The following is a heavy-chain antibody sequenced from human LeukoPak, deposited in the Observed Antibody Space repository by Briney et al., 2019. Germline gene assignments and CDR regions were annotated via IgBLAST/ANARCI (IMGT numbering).Heavy chain of an antibody. CDR3: ARDPYDSSSYYYSYFDY. J-gene: IGHJ4*02. CDR1: GYIFTGYY. V-gene: IGHV1-2*02. D-gene: IGHD3-22*01. Sequence: ASVKVSCKASGYIFTGYYMHWVRQAPGQGLEWMGWINPNSGGTNYAQKFQGRVTMTRDTSISTAYMELSRLRSDDTAVYYCARDPYDSSSYYYSYFDYWGQGTLVTVSS. CDR2: INPNSGGT.